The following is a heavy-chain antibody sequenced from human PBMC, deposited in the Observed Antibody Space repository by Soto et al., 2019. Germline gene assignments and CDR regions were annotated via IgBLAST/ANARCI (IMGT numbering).Heavy chain of an antibody. CDR1: GFTFSKSY. J-gene: IGHJ5*02. D-gene: IGHD2-2*01. CDR3: ARGGCSSTSCLVS. CDR2: ITSDGTIT. V-gene: IGHV3-74*01. Sequence: GGSLRLSCAASGFTFSKSYMHWVRQVPGKGLVWVSMITSDGTITNYADFVRGRFTISRDNAKNTLSLQMNSLSPEDTAVYYCARGGCSSTSCLVSWGQGTLVTVSS.